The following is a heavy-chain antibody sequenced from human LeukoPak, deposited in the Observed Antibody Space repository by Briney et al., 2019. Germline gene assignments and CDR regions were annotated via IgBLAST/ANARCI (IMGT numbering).Heavy chain of an antibody. CDR1: GASITTYS. D-gene: IGHD2-21*01. V-gene: IGHV4-59*08. Sequence: SETLSLTCSVSGASITTYSWNWLRQSPGKELEWIGYFSLGETTSYTSSLKSRVTISRDTSKNQVSLKLTSVTAADTAVYYCARWDELDWAFGTWGPGTLVTVSS. CDR2: FSLGETT. J-gene: IGHJ5*02. CDR3: ARWDELDWAFGT.